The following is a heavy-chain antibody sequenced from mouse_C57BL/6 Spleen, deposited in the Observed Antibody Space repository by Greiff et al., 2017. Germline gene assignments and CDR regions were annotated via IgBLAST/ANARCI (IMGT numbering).Heavy chain of an antibody. J-gene: IGHJ2*01. CDR2: INPNNGGN. CDR1: GYTFNDYN. V-gene: IGHV1-18*01. D-gene: IGHD1-1*01. CDR3: ARENGSYFYFDY. Sequence: VPLKESGPELVKPGASVKIPCTASGYTFNDYNMDWVKQSHGKSLEWIGDINPNNGGNIYYQKFKGKATLTVDKSSSTAYMELRSLISDDTAVYYCARENGSYFYFDYWGQGTTLTVSS.